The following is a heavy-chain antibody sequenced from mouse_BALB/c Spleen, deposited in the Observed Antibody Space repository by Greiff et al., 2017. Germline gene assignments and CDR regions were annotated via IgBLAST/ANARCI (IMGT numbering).Heavy chain of an antibody. Sequence: QVQLQQSGPGLVAPSQSLSITCTVSGFSLTSYGVPWVRQPPGKGLEWLGVIWAGGSTNYNSALMSRLSISKDNSKSQVFLKMNSLQTDDTAMYYCARDPHYYGRYYYAMDYWGQGTSVTVSS. CDR1: GFSLTSYG. CDR3: ARDPHYYGRYYYAMDY. D-gene: IGHD1-2*01. J-gene: IGHJ4*01. CDR2: IWAGGST. V-gene: IGHV2-9*02.